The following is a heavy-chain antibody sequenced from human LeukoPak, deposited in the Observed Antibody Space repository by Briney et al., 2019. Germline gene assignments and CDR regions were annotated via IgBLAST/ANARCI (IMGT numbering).Heavy chain of an antibody. CDR3: ATSSGTYYDILTGYYLFDY. CDR2: IIPIFGTA. Sequence: VTLSCTASGGTFSSYAISWVRQAPGQGLEWMGGIIPIFGTANNAQKFKGRATITAEKYKSTAYMERRSLRSENTAVYYCATSSGTYYDILTGYYLFDYWGQGTLVTVSS. D-gene: IGHD3-9*01. CDR1: GGTFSSYA. V-gene: IGHV1-69*06. J-gene: IGHJ4*02.